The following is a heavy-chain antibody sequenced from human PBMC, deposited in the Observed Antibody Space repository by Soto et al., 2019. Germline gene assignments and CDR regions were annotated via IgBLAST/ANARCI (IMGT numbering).Heavy chain of an antibody. V-gene: IGHV3-23*01. CDR1: GFSFGSYA. D-gene: IGHD3-3*01. J-gene: IGHJ4*02. CDR2: ISGSDGKT. CDR3: ARWSYLDY. Sequence: GGSLRLSCAASGFSFGSYALSWVRQAPGKGLEWVSTISGSDGKTFYADSVKGRFSISRDTSQDTLYLQMNSLRADDTAIYYCARWSYLDYWGQGTRVTVSS.